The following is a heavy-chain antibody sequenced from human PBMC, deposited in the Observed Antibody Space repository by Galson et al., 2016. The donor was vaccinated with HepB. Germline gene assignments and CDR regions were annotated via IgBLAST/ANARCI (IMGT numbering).Heavy chain of an antibody. CDR2: IVVGSGNT. D-gene: IGHD3-3*01. V-gene: IGHV1-58*01. CDR3: AGYDFWSGYYGYYFDN. Sequence: SVKVSCKASGFSFSSSAVHWVRQTRGQRLEWIGWIVVGSGNTNYAQKFQGRVTITRVLSSGTAYMELSSLRSEDTAVYYCAGYDFWSGYYGYYFDNWGQGTLVTVSS. CDR1: GFSFSSSA. J-gene: IGHJ4*02.